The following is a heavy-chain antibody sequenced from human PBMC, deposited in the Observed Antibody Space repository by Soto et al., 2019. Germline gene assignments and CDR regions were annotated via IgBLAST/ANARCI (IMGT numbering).Heavy chain of an antibody. D-gene: IGHD6-19*01. CDR3: ARGLSGWSELDY. Sequence: PGGSLRLSCAASGFTFSSYGMHWVRQAPGKGLEWVAVISYDGSNKYYADSVKGRFTISRDNSKNTLYLQMNSLRAEDTAVYYCARGLSGWSELDYWGQGAPVTVSS. V-gene: IGHV3-30*03. CDR1: GFTFSSYG. J-gene: IGHJ4*02. CDR2: ISYDGSNK.